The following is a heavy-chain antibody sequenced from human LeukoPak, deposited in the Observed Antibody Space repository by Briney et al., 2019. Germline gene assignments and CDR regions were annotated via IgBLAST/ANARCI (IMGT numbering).Heavy chain of an antibody. CDR3: ARVVSGYSSSSGPYYFDY. CDR1: GGTFSSYA. V-gene: IGHV1-69*06. J-gene: IGHJ4*02. D-gene: IGHD6-6*01. Sequence: AASVKVSCKASGGTFSSYAISWVRQAPGQGLEWMGGIIPIFGTANYAQKFQGRVTITADKSTSTAYMELSSLRSEDTAVYYCARVVSGYSSSSGPYYFDYWGQGTLVTVSS. CDR2: IIPIFGTA.